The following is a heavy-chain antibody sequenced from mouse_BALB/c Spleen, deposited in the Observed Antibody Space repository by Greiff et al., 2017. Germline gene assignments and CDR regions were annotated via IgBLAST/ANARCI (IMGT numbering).Heavy chain of an antibody. CDR3: TRDGATATDYAMDY. D-gene: IGHD1-2*01. J-gene: IGHJ4*01. CDR2: IYPSDSYT. V-gene: IGHV1-69*02. Sequence: QVQLKQPGAELVRPGASVKLSCKASGYTFTSYWINWVKQRPGQGLEWIGNIYPSDSYTNYNQKFKDKATLTVDKSSSTAYMQLSSPTSEDSAVYYCTRDGATATDYAMDYWGQGTSVTVSS. CDR1: GYTFTSYW.